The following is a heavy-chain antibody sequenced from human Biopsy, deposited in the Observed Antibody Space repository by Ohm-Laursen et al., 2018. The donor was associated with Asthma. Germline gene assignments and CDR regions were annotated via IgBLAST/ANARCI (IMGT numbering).Heavy chain of an antibody. CDR3: ARGDSSNWSHYYFDY. V-gene: IGHV3-53*01. Sequence: LSLTCAAPGFAVSRDYMFWVRQAPGQGLEWVSVIYSGGTSHTADSVRGRFTISRDYSKNTLYLQMHSLRAEDTAVYYCARGDSSNWSHYYFDYWGQGTLVTVSS. CDR1: GFAVSRDY. J-gene: IGHJ4*02. D-gene: IGHD3-22*01. CDR2: IYSGGTS.